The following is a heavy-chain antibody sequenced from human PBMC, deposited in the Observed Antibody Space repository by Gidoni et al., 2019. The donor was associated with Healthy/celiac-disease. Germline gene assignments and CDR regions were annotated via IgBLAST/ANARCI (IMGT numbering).Heavy chain of an antibody. Sequence: QVQPVESGGGVVPPGRSLRLSCAASGFPFSSYGMHWVRQAPGKGLAWVAVISYDGSNKYYADSVKGRFTISRDNSRNTLYLQMNSLRAEDTAVYYCAKAGGYDSLFDYWGQGTLVTVSS. D-gene: IGHD5-12*01. CDR1: GFPFSSYG. J-gene: IGHJ4*02. V-gene: IGHV3-30*18. CDR3: AKAGGYDSLFDY. CDR2: ISYDGSNK.